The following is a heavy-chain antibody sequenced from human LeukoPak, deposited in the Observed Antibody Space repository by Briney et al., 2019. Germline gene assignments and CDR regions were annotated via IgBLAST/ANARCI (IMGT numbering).Heavy chain of an antibody. D-gene: IGHD1-26*01. CDR3: VRDSQVGDTADLGY. J-gene: IGHJ4*02. CDR1: GFTFSSYT. Sequence: PGGSLRLSCAASGFTFSSYTMNWVRQAPGKGLEWVSYISSSSTIYYADSVKGRFTISRDNAKNSLYLQMNSLRAEDTAVYYCVRDSQVGDTADLGYWGQGTLVTVSS. CDR2: ISSSSTI. V-gene: IGHV3-48*01.